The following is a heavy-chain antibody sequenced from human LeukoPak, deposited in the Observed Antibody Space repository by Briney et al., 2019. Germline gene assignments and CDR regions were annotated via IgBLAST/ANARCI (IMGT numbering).Heavy chain of an antibody. Sequence: ASVKVSCKASGYTFTNYGISWVRQAPGQGLEWMGWISIYNGNTDYAQKLRGRVTMTTDTSTSTAYMELRSLRSDDTAVYYCARITYDFWSGYYMSDDPWGQGTLVTVSS. CDR2: ISIYNGNT. CDR1: GYTFTNYG. J-gene: IGHJ5*02. V-gene: IGHV1-18*01. D-gene: IGHD3-3*01. CDR3: ARITYDFWSGYYMSDDP.